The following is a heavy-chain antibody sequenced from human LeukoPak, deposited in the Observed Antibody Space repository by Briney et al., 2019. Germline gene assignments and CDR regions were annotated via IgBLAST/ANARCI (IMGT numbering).Heavy chain of an antibody. CDR1: GFTFSSYA. CDR3: AKATRGYYDSSGYYYGIPYYFDY. D-gene: IGHD3-22*01. J-gene: IGHJ4*02. V-gene: IGHV3-23*01. CDR2: ISGSGGNT. Sequence: GGSLRLSCAASGFTFSSYAMSWVRQAPGKGLEWVSVISGSGGNTYYADSVKGRFTISRDNSKNTLYLQMNSLRAEDTAVYYCAKATRGYYDSSGYYYGIPYYFDYWGQGTLVTVSS.